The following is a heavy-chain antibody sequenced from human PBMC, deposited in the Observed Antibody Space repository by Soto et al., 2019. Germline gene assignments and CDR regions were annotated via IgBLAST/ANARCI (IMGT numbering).Heavy chain of an antibody. CDR2: INPSGDGT. V-gene: IGHV1-46*02. CDR1: GYTFHAPY. Sequence: AAVKVSCKEFGYTFHAPYMHWVRQAPGQGLEWMGVINPSGDGTSYAQKFQGRVTMTRDTSTGTVYMELSSLRSEDTAVYYCARVALGYYYADVWGQGTTVTVSS. J-gene: IGHJ6*02. D-gene: IGHD3-10*01. CDR3: ARVALGYYYADV.